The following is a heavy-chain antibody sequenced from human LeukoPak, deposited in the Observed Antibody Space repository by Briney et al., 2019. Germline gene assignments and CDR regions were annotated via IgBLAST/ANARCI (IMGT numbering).Heavy chain of an antibody. Sequence: SETLSLTCAVYGGSFSGYYWSWIRQPPGKGLEWIGEINHSGSTNYNPSLKSRVTISVDTSKNQFSLKLSSVTAADTAVYYCARGIRRLWFGESTFDYWGQGTLVTVSS. J-gene: IGHJ4*02. CDR1: GGSFSGYY. CDR2: INHSGST. V-gene: IGHV4-34*01. D-gene: IGHD3-10*01. CDR3: ARGIRRLWFGESTFDY.